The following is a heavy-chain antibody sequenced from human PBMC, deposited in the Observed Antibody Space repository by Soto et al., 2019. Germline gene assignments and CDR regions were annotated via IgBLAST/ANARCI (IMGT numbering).Heavy chain of an antibody. Sequence: EVQLLQSGGGLVQPGGSLGLSCTASGFIYSIYAMAWVRQAPGKGLEWVSAISGSGGETYYADSVKGRFTISRDNSKNTVYLQMTNLRAEDTAVYYCAKEIAVAVATPPEYWGQGTLVTVSS. J-gene: IGHJ4*02. CDR1: GFIYSIYA. CDR2: ISGSGGET. V-gene: IGHV3-23*01. D-gene: IGHD5-12*01. CDR3: AKEIAVAVATPPEY.